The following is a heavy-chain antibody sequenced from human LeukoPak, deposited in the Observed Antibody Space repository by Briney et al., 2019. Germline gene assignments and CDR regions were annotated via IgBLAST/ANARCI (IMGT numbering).Heavy chain of an antibody. CDR3: ARHGGSYTFDF. Sequence: SETLSLTCTVSGGSISSSSFYWGWIRQPPGKGLEWIGSIFYSGSTYYNPSLKSRVTISVATSRNQFSLKLSSVTAADTAGYYCARHGGSYTFDFWGQGVLVTVSS. V-gene: IGHV4-39*07. CDR1: GGSISSSSFY. J-gene: IGHJ4*02. D-gene: IGHD1-26*01. CDR2: IFYSGST.